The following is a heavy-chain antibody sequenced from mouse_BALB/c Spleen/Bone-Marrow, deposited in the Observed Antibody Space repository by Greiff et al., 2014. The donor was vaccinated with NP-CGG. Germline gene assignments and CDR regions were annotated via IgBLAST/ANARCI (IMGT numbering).Heavy chain of an antibody. Sequence: QVQLKESGPGLVAPSQSLSLTCTVSGFSFTNYGVYWGRQPPGKGLEGLGVIWADGSTNYNSALMSRLSISKDNSKSQVFFKMNSLQTDDTAMYYCARITTATGAMDYWGQGTSVTVSS. V-gene: IGHV2-9*02. D-gene: IGHD1-2*01. CDR3: ARITTATGAMDY. CDR1: GFSFTNYG. J-gene: IGHJ4*01. CDR2: IWADGST.